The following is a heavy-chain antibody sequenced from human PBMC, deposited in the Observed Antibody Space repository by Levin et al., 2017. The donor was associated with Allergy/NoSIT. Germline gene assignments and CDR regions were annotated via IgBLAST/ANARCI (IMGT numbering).Heavy chain of an antibody. Sequence: GGSLRLSCAASGFTFSSYGMHWVRQAPGKGLEWVAVIWYDGSNKYYADSVKGRFTISRDNSKNTLYLQMNSLRAEDTAVYYCARVDVEDTARSLVLYYYYGMDGWGQGTTVTVSS. CDR2: IWYDGSNK. CDR1: GFTFSSYG. D-gene: IGHD5-18*01. J-gene: IGHJ6*02. CDR3: ARVDVEDTARSLVLYYYYGMDG. V-gene: IGHV3-33*01.